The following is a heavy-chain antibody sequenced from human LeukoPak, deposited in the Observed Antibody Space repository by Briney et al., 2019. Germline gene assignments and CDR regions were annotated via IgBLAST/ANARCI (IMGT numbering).Heavy chain of an antibody. D-gene: IGHD3-9*01. V-gene: IGHV3-23*01. CDR3: VKGMTGDYWYFDL. CDR1: GFTFSSYA. CDR2: ISGSGGST. Sequence: GGSLRLSCAASGFTFSSYAMSWVRQAPGKGLEWVSVISGSGGSTYSADSVKGRFTISRDNSKNTLYLQMSSLRAEDTAVYYCVKGMTGDYWYFDLWGRGTLVTVSS. J-gene: IGHJ2*01.